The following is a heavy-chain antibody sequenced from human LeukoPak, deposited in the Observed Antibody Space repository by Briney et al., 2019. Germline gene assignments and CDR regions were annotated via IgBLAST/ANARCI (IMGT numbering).Heavy chain of an antibody. CDR2: ISSSSSYT. CDR3: ARAGEVVVGATDY. CDR1: GFTFSDYY. J-gene: IGHJ4*02. Sequence: GGSLRLSCAASGFTFSDYYMSWTRQAPGKGLEWVSYISSSSSYTNYADSVKGRFTISRDNAKNSLYLQMNSLRAEDTAVYYCARAGEVVVGATDYWGQGTLVTVSS. V-gene: IGHV3-11*06. D-gene: IGHD2-15*01.